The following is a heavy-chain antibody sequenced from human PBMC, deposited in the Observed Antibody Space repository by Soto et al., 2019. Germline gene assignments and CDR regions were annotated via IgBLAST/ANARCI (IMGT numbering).Heavy chain of an antibody. CDR2: ISGSGGST. V-gene: IGHV3-23*01. D-gene: IGHD6-6*01. CDR1: GFTFSSYA. J-gene: IGHJ6*02. Sequence: GGSLRLSCAASGFTFSSYAMSWVRQAPGKGLEWVSAISGSGGSTYYADSVKGRFTISRDDSKNTLYLQMNSLRAEGTAVYYCAKDLYSSSFNYYYYYGMDVWGQGTTVTVSS. CDR3: AKDLYSSSFNYYYYYGMDV.